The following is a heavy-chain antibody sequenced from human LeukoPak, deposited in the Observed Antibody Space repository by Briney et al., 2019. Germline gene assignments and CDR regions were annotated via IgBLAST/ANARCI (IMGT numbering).Heavy chain of an antibody. D-gene: IGHD3-10*01. V-gene: IGHV4-34*01. CDR3: ARGPLWFGELLATNDYGMDV. CDR2: INHSGST. J-gene: IGHJ6*02. CDR1: GGSFSGYY. Sequence: SETLSLTCAVYGGSFSGYYWSWIRQPPGKGLEWIGEINHSGSTNYNPSLKSRVTISVDTSKNQFSLKLSSVTAADTAVYYCARGPLWFGELLATNDYGMDVWGQGTTVTVSS.